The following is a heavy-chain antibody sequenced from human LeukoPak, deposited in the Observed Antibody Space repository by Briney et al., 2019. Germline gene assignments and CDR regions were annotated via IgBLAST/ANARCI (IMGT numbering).Heavy chain of an antibody. J-gene: IGHJ4*02. D-gene: IGHD3-9*01. CDR2: TRMKAHGAST. V-gene: IGHV3-72*01. Sequence: GGSLRLSCAASGFIFSDFYMDWVRQAPGKGLEWVAQTRMKAHGASTEYAASVKGRFTISRDDSKSIAYLQMNSLKTEDTAVYYCTRKTTLVFDWLFPFDYWGQGTLVTVSS. CDR1: GFIFSDFY. CDR3: TRKTTLVFDWLFPFDY.